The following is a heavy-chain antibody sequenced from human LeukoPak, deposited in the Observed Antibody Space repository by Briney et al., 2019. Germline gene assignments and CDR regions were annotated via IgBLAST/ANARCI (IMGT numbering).Heavy chain of an antibody. J-gene: IGHJ4*02. Sequence: GGSLRLSCAPPGHIFSNYGMHWVRQAPGKGLEWVAVISYDGSNKYYADSVKGRFTISRDNSRNMLYLQMNSLRAEDTAVYYSPGDWIDLDCWGKGTLVTVSS. CDR1: GHIFSNYG. CDR3: PGDWIDLDC. V-gene: IGHV3-30*03. D-gene: IGHD3/OR15-3a*01. CDR2: ISYDGSNK.